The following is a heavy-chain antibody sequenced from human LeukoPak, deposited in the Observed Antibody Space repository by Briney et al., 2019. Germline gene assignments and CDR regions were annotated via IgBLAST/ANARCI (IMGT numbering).Heavy chain of an antibody. CDR2: SYYGGST. D-gene: IGHD6-19*01. J-gene: IGHJ5*02. V-gene: IGHV4-39*01. CDR3: ARLPLYSSGLRSIDP. CDR1: GGSISSSSYY. Sequence: SETLSLTCTVSGGSISSSSYYWGWIRQPPGKGLEWIGSSYYGGSTYYNPSLKSRVTISVDTSKNQFSLRLSSVTAADTAVYYCARLPLYSSGLRSIDPWGQGTLVTVSS.